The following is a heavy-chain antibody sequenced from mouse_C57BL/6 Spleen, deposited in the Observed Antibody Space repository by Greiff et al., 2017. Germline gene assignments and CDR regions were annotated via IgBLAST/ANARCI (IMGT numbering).Heavy chain of an antibody. J-gene: IGHJ1*03. Sequence: VQLQQSGPGLVQPSQSLSITCTVSGFSLTSYGVHWVRQSPGKGLEWLGVIWRGGSTDYNAALMSRLSITKDNSKSQFFFKMNSLQADDTAIYCCANNSGTHNFDVWGTGTTVTVSS. CDR3: ANNSGTHNFDV. CDR2: IWRGGST. CDR1: GFSLTSYG. D-gene: IGHD3-2*02. V-gene: IGHV2-5*01.